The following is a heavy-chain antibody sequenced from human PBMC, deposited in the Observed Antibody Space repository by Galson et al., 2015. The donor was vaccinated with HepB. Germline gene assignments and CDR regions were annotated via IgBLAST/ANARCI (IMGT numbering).Heavy chain of an antibody. J-gene: IGHJ6*02. CDR2: ISSSSSYT. D-gene: IGHD2-2*02. V-gene: IGHV3-11*06. CDR3: ARELGYCSSTSCDRSHYFYYGMDV. CDR1: GFTFSDYY. Sequence: SLRLSCAASGFTFSDYYMSWIRQAPGQGLEWVSYISSSSSYTNYADSVKGRFTISRDNAKNSLYLQMNSLRAEDTAVYYCARELGYCSSTSCDRSHYFYYGMDVWGQGTTVTVSS.